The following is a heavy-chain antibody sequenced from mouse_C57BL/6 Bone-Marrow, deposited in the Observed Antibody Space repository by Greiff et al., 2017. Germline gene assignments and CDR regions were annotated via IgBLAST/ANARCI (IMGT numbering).Heavy chain of an antibody. CDR3: ARPYSKRAMDY. V-gene: IGHV1-81*01. CDR1: GHTFTSYG. CDR2: IYPRSGNT. Sequence: VQLQQSGAELARPGASVKLSCKASGHTFTSYGISWVKQRTGQGLEWIGEIYPRSGNTYYNEKFKGKATLTADKSSSTAYMELRSLTSEDSAVYFCARPYSKRAMDYWGQGTSVTVSS. J-gene: IGHJ4*01. D-gene: IGHD2-5*01.